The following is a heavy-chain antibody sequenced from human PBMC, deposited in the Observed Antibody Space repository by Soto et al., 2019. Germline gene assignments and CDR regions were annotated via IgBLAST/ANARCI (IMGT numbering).Heavy chain of an antibody. Sequence: QVQLVQSGAEVKKPGASVKVSCKASGYTFTSYAMHWVRQAPGQRLEWMGWINAGNGNTKYSQKFQGRVTITRDTSASTAYMELSSLRSEDTAVYYCARDHVAAGRSVGDWFDPLGQGTLVTVSS. J-gene: IGHJ5*02. D-gene: IGHD1-26*01. CDR2: INAGNGNT. CDR1: GYTFTSYA. CDR3: ARDHVAAGRSVGDWFDP. V-gene: IGHV1-3*01.